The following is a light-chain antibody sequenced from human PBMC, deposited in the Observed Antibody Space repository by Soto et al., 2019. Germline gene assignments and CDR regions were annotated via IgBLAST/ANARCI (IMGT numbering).Light chain of an antibody. J-gene: IGLJ1*01. V-gene: IGLV2-14*01. CDR3: SSYTSIITLYV. CDR1: SSDVGGYNY. Sequence: QSALTQPASVSGSPGQSITISCTGTSSDVGGYNYVSWYQQHPGKAPKLMTYEVSNRPSGVSNRFSGSKSGNTASLTISGLQAEDEADYYCSSYTSIITLYVFGSGTKVTVL. CDR2: EVS.